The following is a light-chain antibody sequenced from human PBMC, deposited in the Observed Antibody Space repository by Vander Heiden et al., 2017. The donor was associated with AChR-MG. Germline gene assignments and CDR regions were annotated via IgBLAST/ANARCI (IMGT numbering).Light chain of an antibody. CDR1: TGTVTSGHF. CDR3: LLSYSGSVV. CDR2: DTT. J-gene: IGLJ2*01. Sequence: QAVVTQESSLTVSPGGPVTLTCGSSTGTVTSGHFPYWFKKKPGQAPKTLIYDTTKKHSWTPARFSSSLLGGKAALTLSGAQPEDEAEYYCLLSYSGSVVFGGGTKLTVL. V-gene: IGLV7-46*01.